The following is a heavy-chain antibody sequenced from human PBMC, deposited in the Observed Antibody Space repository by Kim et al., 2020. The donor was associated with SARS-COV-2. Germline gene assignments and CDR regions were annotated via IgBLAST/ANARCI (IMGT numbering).Heavy chain of an antibody. CDR1: GLDFTNRW. V-gene: IGHV3-7*01. Sequence: GGSLRLSCVASGLDFTNRWMTWIRQAPGKGLQWVANIKTKGVEKDYVDSVKGRFSISRDNVGNTVFLQMDSVRVEDTAVYYCARHMYFAFDFCVRGALVT. J-gene: IGHJ4*02. D-gene: IGHD2-21*01. CDR2: IKTKGVEK. CDR3: ARHMYFAFDF.